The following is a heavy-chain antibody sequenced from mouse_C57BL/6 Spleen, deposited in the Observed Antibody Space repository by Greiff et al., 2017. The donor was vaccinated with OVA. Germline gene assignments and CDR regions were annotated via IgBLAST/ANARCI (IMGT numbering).Heavy chain of an antibody. Sequence: QVQLQQPGTELVRPGASVKLSCKASGYTFTSYWMHWVKQRPGQGLEWIGNINPSNGGTNYNEKFKSKATLTVDKSSSTAYMQLSSLTSEDSAVYYCAREGTAQADRYYAMDYWGQGTSVTVSS. J-gene: IGHJ4*01. CDR1: GYTFTSYW. CDR3: AREGTAQADRYYAMDY. CDR2: INPSNGGT. V-gene: IGHV1-53*01. D-gene: IGHD3-2*02.